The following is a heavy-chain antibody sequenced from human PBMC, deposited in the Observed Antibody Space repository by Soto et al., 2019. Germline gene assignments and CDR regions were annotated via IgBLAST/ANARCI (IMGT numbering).Heavy chain of an antibody. D-gene: IGHD3-9*01. CDR2: IYHGGTT. J-gene: IGHJ4*02. Sequence: QVQLQESGPGLVKPSGTLSLTCAVSGGSISSSFWWTWVRQPPGKGLEWIGEIYHGGTTNYNPSLKSRVSISIDKSTNQFSLKMNSVTAADTAVYYCASAAILRSFDWLPSRAGLDFWGQGTLVTVSS. V-gene: IGHV4-4*02. CDR3: ASAAILRSFDWLPSRAGLDF. CDR1: GGSISSSFW.